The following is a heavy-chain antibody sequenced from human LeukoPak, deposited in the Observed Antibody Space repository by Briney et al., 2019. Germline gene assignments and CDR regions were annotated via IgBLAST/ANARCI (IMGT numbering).Heavy chain of an antibody. V-gene: IGHV3-74*01. Sequence: GGSLRLSCIASGFSFSGHWMHWARQLPGKGLVWVSRISPTESTTSYADSVKGRFTVSRGNAKNTLYLQVNNLRAEDTAVYYCARGPNSNWSGLDFWGQGTLLTVSS. J-gene: IGHJ4*02. CDR2: ISPTESTT. D-gene: IGHD6-6*01. CDR3: ARGPNSNWSGLDF. CDR1: GFSFSGHW.